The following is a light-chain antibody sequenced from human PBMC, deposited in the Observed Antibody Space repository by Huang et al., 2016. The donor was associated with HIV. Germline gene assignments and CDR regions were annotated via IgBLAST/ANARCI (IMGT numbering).Light chain of an antibody. V-gene: IGKV3-15*01. J-gene: IGKJ2*01. CDR1: QSVSSN. CDR2: GAS. CDR3: QQYNNWPPYT. Sequence: EIVMTQSPATLSVSPGERATLSCRASQSVSSNLAWYQQKPGQAPRLRIYGASTRATGIPAMFSGSGSGTEVTLTISSLQSEDFAVYYCQQYNNWPPYTFGQGTKLEIK.